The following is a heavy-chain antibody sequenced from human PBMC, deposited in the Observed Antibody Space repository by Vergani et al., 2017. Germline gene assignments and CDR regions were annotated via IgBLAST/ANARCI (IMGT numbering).Heavy chain of an antibody. D-gene: IGHD4-17*01. J-gene: IGHJ4*02. CDR2: IWYDGSNK. CDR1: GFTFSSYG. CDR3: AKDRIDYGEYWGELRY. Sequence: QVQLEESGGGVVQPGRSLRLSCAASGFTFSSYGMHWVRQAPGKGLEWVAVIWYDGSNKYYADSVKGRFTISRDNSKNTLYLQMNSLRAEDTAVYYCAKDRIDYGEYWGELRYWGQGTLVTVSS. V-gene: IGHV3-33*06.